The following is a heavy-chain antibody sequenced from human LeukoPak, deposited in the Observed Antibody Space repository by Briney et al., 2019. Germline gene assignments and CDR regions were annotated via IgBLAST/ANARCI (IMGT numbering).Heavy chain of an antibody. CDR1: GFVFTSYG. Sequence: REASVTVSCKASGFVFTSYGFTWVRQAPGQGLEWMGWISANDGKTHYSEKHQGRVTMSTDTVTSTAYMELRSLRSDDTAVYYCARELHVERDDYWGQGTLVTVSS. CDR3: ARELHVERDDY. V-gene: IGHV1-18*01. D-gene: IGHD1-1*01. J-gene: IGHJ4*02. CDR2: ISANDGKT.